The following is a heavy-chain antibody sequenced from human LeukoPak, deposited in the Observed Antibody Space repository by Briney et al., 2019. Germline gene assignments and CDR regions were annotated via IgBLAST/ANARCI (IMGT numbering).Heavy chain of an antibody. Sequence: SVKVSCKASGGTFSSYAISWVRQAPGQGLEWMGGIIPIFGTANYAQKFQGRVTITADESTSTAYMELSSLRSEDTAVYYCARSSDNYYYDSSGYYSLDYWGQGTLVTVSS. CDR2: IIPIFGTA. J-gene: IGHJ4*02. CDR1: GGTFSSYA. V-gene: IGHV1-69*13. CDR3: ARSSDNYYYDSSGYYSLDY. D-gene: IGHD3-22*01.